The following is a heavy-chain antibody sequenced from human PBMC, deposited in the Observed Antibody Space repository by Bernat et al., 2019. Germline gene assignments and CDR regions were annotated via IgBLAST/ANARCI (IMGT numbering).Heavy chain of an antibody. CDR1: GFTFSTSW. V-gene: IGHV3-74*03. D-gene: IGHD6-19*01. CDR3: ARDISDTPRGWGIDY. CDR2: IKSDGSIT. J-gene: IGHJ4*02. Sequence: EVQLVESGGGLVQPGGSLRLSCAASGFTFSTSWMHWVRQVPGKGLEWVSRIKSDGSITTYADSVKGRFTISRDNAKNTLYLQMNSLRAEDTAVYYCARDISDTPRGWGIDYWGQGTLVAVSS.